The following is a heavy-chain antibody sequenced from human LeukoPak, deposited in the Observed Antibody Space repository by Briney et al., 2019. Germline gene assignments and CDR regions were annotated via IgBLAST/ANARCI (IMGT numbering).Heavy chain of an antibody. CDR3: ARAPSDYYNNWFDP. CDR2: IYSIGST. J-gene: IGHJ5*02. Sequence: SETLSLTCAVSGGSFSSYYWSWIRQPAGKGLEWIGRIYSIGSTDYNPSLKSRVTISVDTSKNQFSLKLSSVTAADTAMYYCARAPSDYYNNWFDPWGQGTLVTVSS. D-gene: IGHD3-22*01. CDR1: GGSFSSYY. V-gene: IGHV4-4*07.